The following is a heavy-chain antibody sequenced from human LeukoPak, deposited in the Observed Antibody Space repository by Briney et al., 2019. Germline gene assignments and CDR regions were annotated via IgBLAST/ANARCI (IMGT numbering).Heavy chain of an antibody. D-gene: IGHD3-3*01. Sequence: GGSLRLSCAASGFTFSSHWMSWVRQAPGKGLEWVANIKQDGSEKYYVDSVKGRFTISRDNAKNSLYLQMNSLRAEDTAVYYCARARDSYDFWSGYLYYFDYWGQGTLVTVSS. CDR3: ARARDSYDFWSGYLYYFDY. V-gene: IGHV3-7*01. CDR2: IKQDGSEK. CDR1: GFTFSSHW. J-gene: IGHJ4*02.